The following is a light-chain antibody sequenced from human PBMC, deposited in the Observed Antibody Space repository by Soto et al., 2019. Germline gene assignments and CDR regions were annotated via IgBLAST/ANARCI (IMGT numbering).Light chain of an antibody. CDR2: EVS. Sequence: QSALIQPPSVSGSPGQSVTISCTGTSSDVGSYDYVSWYQQHPGKAPKLMIYEVSKRPSGVPDRFSGSKSGNTASLTVSGLQAEDEADYYCSSYAGSNNFVFGTGTKVTVL. CDR3: SSYAGSNNFV. V-gene: IGLV2-8*01. CDR1: SSDVGSYDY. J-gene: IGLJ1*01.